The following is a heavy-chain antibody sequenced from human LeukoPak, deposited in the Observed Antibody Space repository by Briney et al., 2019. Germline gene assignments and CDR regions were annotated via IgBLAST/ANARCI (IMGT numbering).Heavy chain of an antibody. V-gene: IGHV3-43*02. CDR3: ARVLMTTVANSTFDI. D-gene: IGHD4-23*01. CDR1: GFTFDDYA. Sequence: GGSLRLSCAASGFTFDDYAMHWVRQAPGKGLEWVSLISRDGGSTSYADSVKGRFTISRDNSKNYMYLQMNSLRTEDTAFYYCARVLMTTVANSTFDIWGQGTMVTVSS. J-gene: IGHJ3*02. CDR2: ISRDGGST.